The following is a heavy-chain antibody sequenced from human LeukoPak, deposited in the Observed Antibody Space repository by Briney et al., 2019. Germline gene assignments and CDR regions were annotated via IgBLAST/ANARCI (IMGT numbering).Heavy chain of an antibody. CDR3: ASSVVVRAVMTFDY. D-gene: IGHD2-2*01. CDR2: INPNSGGT. V-gene: IGHV1-2*02. Sequence: GASVKVSCKASGYTFTDYYMHWVRQAPGQGLEWMGWINPNSGGTNYAQKFQGRVTMTRDTSISTAYMELSRLRSDDTAVYYCASSVVVRAVMTFDYWGQGTLVTVSS. J-gene: IGHJ4*02. CDR1: GYTFTDYY.